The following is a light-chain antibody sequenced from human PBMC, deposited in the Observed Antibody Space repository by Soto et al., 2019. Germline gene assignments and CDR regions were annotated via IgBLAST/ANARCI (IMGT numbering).Light chain of an antibody. CDR1: QSFVSMY. CDR3: QQFGSSPRT. V-gene: IGKV3-20*01. Sequence: IVLTQSPGTLSLSPGEISTLSCGSSQSFVSMYLAWYQQKPGQAPRLLMYGASRRPTGTPDRFSGSGSGTDFTLTISILEPEDFAVYYCQQFGSSPRTFGQGTKVDIK. J-gene: IGKJ1*01. CDR2: GAS.